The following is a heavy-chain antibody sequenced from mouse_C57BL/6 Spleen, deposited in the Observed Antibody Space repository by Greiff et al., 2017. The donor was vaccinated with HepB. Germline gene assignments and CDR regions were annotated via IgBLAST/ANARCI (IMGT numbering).Heavy chain of an antibody. D-gene: IGHD2-2*01. Sequence: EVQLQESGAELVRPGASVKLSCTASGFNIKDDYMHWVKQRPEQGLEWIGWIDPENGDTEYASKFQGKATITADTSSNTAYLQLSSLTSEDTAVYYCTSTMVTTKGYFDYWGQGTTLTVSS. V-gene: IGHV14-4*01. J-gene: IGHJ2*01. CDR1: GFNIKDDY. CDR3: TSTMVTTKGYFDY. CDR2: IDPENGDT.